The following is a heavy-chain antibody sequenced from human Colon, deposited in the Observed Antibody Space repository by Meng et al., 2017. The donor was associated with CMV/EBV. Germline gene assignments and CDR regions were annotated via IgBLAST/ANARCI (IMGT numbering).Heavy chain of an antibody. CDR3: AITVFGLIGAHHGMDV. CDR2: ISSSRRNI. J-gene: IGHJ6*02. Sequence: ETLSLTCNVSGVSMTSHDFYWGWVRLSPGKGLEWVSSISSSRRNIYYADSLKGRFTVSRDNAKNSLYLQMTSLRAEDTAVYYCAITVFGLIGAHHGMDVWGQGTTVTVSS. V-gene: IGHV3-21*01. CDR1: GVSMTSHD. D-gene: IGHD3/OR15-3a*01.